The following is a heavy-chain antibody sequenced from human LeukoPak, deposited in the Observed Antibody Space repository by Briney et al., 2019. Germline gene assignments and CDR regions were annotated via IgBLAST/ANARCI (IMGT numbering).Heavy chain of an antibody. Sequence: SVKVSCKASGGTFSSYAISWVRQAPGQGLEWMGGIIPIFGTANYAQKFQGRVTITADESTGTAYMELSSLRSEDTAVYYCARARPSSSRSLYYYYMDVWGKGTTVTVSS. CDR2: IIPIFGTA. CDR1: GGTFSSYA. J-gene: IGHJ6*03. CDR3: ARARPSSSRSLYYYYMDV. V-gene: IGHV1-69*13. D-gene: IGHD6-6*01.